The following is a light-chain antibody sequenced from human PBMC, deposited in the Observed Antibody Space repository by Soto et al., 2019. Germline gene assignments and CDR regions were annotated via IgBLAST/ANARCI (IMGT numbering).Light chain of an antibody. Sequence: QSALTQPASVSGSPGQSITISCTGTSSDVGGYNYVSWYQQHPGKAPKLMIYEVSNRSSGVSNRFSGSKSGNTASLTSSGLQAEDEADYYCSSYTSSSTRVFGGGTKLTVL. CDR2: EVS. CDR3: SSYTSSSTRV. CDR1: SSDVGGYNY. V-gene: IGLV2-14*01. J-gene: IGLJ3*02.